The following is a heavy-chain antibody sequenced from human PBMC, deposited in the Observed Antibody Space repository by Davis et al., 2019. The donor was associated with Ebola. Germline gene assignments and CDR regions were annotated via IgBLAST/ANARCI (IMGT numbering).Heavy chain of an antibody. CDR1: GFTFSDHY. V-gene: IGHV3-72*01. CDR3: ARVPRWPGWLDP. CDR2: IRNKGNSYTT. Sequence: GESLKISCAASGFTFSDHYMDWVRQAPGQGLEWVARIRNKGNSYTTEYAASVKGRFTISRDDSENSHYLQMNSLKTEDTAVYYCARVPRWPGWLDPWGQGTLVTVSS. D-gene: IGHD5-24*01. J-gene: IGHJ5*02.